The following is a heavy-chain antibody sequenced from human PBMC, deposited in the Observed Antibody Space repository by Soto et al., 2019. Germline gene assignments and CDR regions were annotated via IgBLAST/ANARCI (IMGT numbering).Heavy chain of an antibody. CDR1: GGSISSYY. CDR3: VRAGYTVTPNYYYGMDV. V-gene: IGHV4-59*01. CDR2: IYYSGST. D-gene: IGHD4-4*01. J-gene: IGHJ6*02. Sequence: SETLSLTCTVSGGSISSYYWSWIRQPPGKGLEWIGYIYYSGSTNYNPSLKSRVTISVDTSKNQFDLKLSSVTAADTAVYYCVRAGYTVTPNYYYGMDVWGQGTTVTVSS.